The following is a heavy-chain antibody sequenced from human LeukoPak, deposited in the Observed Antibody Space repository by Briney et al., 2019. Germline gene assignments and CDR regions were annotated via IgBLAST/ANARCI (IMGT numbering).Heavy chain of an antibody. V-gene: IGHV4-59*01. CDR1: GGSISSYY. Sequence: SETLSLTCTVSGGSISSYYWSWIRQPPGKGLEWIGYIYYSGSTNYNPSLKSRVTISVDTSKNQFSLKLSSVTAADTAVYYCARVYDSSGYLDYWGQRTLVTVSS. CDR2: IYYSGST. CDR3: ARVYDSSGYLDY. J-gene: IGHJ4*02. D-gene: IGHD3-22*01.